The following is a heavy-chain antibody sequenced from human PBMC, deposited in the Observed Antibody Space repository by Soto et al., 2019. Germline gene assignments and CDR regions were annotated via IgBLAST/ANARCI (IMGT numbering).Heavy chain of an antibody. D-gene: IGHD3-3*01. Sequence: SVKVSCKASGHTFTSYDINWVRQAPGQGLEWMGGIIPIFGTANYAQKFQGRVTITADESTSTAYMELSSLRSEDTAVCYCARDFSKGYYYYYGMDVWGQGTTVTVSS. CDR3: ARDFSKGYYYYYGMDV. CDR1: GHTFTSYD. V-gene: IGHV1-69*13. CDR2: IIPIFGTA. J-gene: IGHJ6*02.